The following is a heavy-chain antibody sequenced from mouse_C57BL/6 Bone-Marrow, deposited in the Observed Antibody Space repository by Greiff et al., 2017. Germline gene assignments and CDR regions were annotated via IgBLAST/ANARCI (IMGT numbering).Heavy chain of an antibody. D-gene: IGHD1-1*01. CDR3: TPYYGSRGY. V-gene: IGHV14-4*01. CDR1: GFNIKDDY. Sequence: VQLQQSGAELVRPGASVKLSCTASGFNIKDDYMHWVKQRPEQGLEWIGWIDPEDGDTEYASKFQGKATITADTSSNTAYLQLSSLTSEDTAVYYCTPYYGSRGYWGQGTTLTVSS. J-gene: IGHJ2*01. CDR2: IDPEDGDT.